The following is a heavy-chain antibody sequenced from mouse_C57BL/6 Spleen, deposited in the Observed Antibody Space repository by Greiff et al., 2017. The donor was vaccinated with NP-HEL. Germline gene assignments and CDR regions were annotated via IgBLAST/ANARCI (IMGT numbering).Heavy chain of an antibody. Sequence: VQLQQSGAELVRPGASVTLSCKASGYTFTDYEMHWVKQTPVHGLEWIGAIDPETGGTAYNQKFKGKAILTADKSSSTAYMELRSLTSEDSAVYYCTRGIYYGSSHYYAMDYWGQGTSVTVSS. CDR3: TRGIYYGSSHYYAMDY. J-gene: IGHJ4*01. CDR2: IDPETGGT. CDR1: GYTFTDYE. V-gene: IGHV1-15*01. D-gene: IGHD1-1*01.